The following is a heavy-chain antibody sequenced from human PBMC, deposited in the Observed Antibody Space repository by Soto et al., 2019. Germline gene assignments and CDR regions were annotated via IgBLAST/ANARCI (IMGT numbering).Heavy chain of an antibody. CDR1: GFTFDDYA. J-gene: IGHJ4*02. Sequence: EVQLVESGGGLVQPGRSLRLSCAASGFTFDDYAMHWVRQAPGKGLEWVSGISWNSGNIDYADSVKGRFTISRDNAKNSLYLQMNSLRTEDTALYYWAKARGAYWGLDDYWGQGTLVTVSS. CDR3: AKARGAYWGLDDY. V-gene: IGHV3-9*01. D-gene: IGHD3-16*01. CDR2: ISWNSGNI.